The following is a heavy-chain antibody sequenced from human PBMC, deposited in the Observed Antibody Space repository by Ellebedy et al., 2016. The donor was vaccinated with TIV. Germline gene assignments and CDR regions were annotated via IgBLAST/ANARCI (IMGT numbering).Heavy chain of an antibody. CDR1: GFSFGSYG. D-gene: IGHD1-26*01. CDR2: ISYDGSTK. J-gene: IGHJ4*02. V-gene: IGHV3-30*18. CDR3: AKDSGNYYELPRGYFDY. Sequence: GESLKISCAASGFSFGSYGMHWVRQAPGKGLEWVAVISYDGSTKYYTDSVKGRFTISRDNSKNTFYLQMNSLRPEDTAVFFCAKDSGNYYELPRGYFDYWGQGTLVTVSS.